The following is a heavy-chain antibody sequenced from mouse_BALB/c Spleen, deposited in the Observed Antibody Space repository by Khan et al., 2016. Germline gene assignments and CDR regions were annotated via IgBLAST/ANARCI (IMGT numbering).Heavy chain of an antibody. Sequence: VQLLQSGAELGRPGSSVKLSCKTSGYTFTSYGIKWVKQRPGQGLVWIGYIYPGNGYTVYNEKFQGQATRTSVTSSSTAYMHLRSLTSEDSAISFCAREKWDDYFDYWGHGTTLTVSS. CDR2: IYPGNGYT. CDR3: AREKWDDYFDY. D-gene: IGHD1-3*01. V-gene: IGHV1S134*01. J-gene: IGHJ2*01. CDR1: GYTFTSYG.